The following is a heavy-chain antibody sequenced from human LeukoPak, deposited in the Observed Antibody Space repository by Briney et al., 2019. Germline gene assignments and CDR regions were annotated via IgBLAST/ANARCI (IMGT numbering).Heavy chain of an antibody. J-gene: IGHJ4*02. D-gene: IGHD4-23*01. Sequence: ASVKVSCKSSGYTFTDYYVHWVREAPGQGLEWMGWLSPGTGGTNYAQNFQGRVTMTRDTSISTAYLELSNLASDDTALYYCARNYGRTSSVFDYWGQGALVTVSS. CDR1: GYTFTDYY. CDR3: ARNYGRTSSVFDY. CDR2: LSPGTGGT. V-gene: IGHV1-2*02.